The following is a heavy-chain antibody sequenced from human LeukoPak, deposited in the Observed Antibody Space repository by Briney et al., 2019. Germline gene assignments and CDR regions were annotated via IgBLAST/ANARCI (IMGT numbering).Heavy chain of an antibody. Sequence: GGSLRLSCAASGFTFSSYSMNWVRQAPGKGLEWVSSISSSSSCIYYADSVKGRFTISRDNAKNSLYLQMNSLRAEDTAVYYCARGAYCSGGSCYFHWYFDLWGRGTLVTVSS. V-gene: IGHV3-21*01. J-gene: IGHJ2*01. D-gene: IGHD2-15*01. CDR3: ARGAYCSGGSCYFHWYFDL. CDR2: ISSSSSCI. CDR1: GFTFSSYS.